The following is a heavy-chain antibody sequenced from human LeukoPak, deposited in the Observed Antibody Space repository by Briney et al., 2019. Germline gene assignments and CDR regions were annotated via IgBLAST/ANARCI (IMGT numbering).Heavy chain of an antibody. CDR2: IIPIFGTA. Sequence: SVKVSCKASGGTFSSYAISWVRQAPGQGLEWMGGIIPIFGTANYAQKFQGRVTITADESTSTAYMELSSLRSEDTAVYYCARVGPYSGSYGGWFDPWGQGTLVTVSS. J-gene: IGHJ5*02. CDR3: ARVGPYSGSYGGWFDP. D-gene: IGHD1-26*01. CDR1: GGTFSSYA. V-gene: IGHV1-69*13.